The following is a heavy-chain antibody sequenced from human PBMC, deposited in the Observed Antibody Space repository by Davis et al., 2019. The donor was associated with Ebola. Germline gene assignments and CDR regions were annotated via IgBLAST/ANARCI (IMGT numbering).Heavy chain of an antibody. CDR2: IYPGDSDT. D-gene: IGHD5-18*01. CDR3: AREGSGYSS. CDR1: GYSFANDW. J-gene: IGHJ5*02. V-gene: IGHV5-51*01. Sequence: KVSCKASGYSFANDWIGWVRQMPGKGLEWMGIIYPGDSDTRYSPSFQGQVTISADKSISTAYLQWSSLKASDTAMYYCAREGSGYSSWGQGTLVTVSS.